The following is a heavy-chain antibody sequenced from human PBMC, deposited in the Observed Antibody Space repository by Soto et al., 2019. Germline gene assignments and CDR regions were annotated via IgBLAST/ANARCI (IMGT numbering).Heavy chain of an antibody. CDR1: GYTFTSYG. V-gene: IGHV1-18*01. D-gene: IGHD2-15*01. CDR2: ISAYNGNT. CDR3: ARDVGGYCSGGSCYFGYYGMDV. Sequence: QVQLVQSGAEVKNPGASVKVSCKASGYTFTSYGISWVRQAPGQGLEWMGWISAYNGNTNYAQKLQGRVTMTTDTSTSTAYMELRSLRSDDTAVYYCARDVGGYCSGGSCYFGYYGMDVWGQGTTVTVSS. J-gene: IGHJ6*02.